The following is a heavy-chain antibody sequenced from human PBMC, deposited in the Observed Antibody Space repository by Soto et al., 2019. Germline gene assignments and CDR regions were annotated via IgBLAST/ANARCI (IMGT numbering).Heavy chain of an antibody. D-gene: IGHD2-15*01. Sequence: QVQLVQSGAEVKKPGSSVKVSCKAYGGTFSSYAISWVRQAPGQGLEWMGGIIPIFGTANYAQKFQGRVTITADESTSTAYMELSSLRSEDTAVYYCARGVVVAATYYYGMDVWGQGTTVTVSS. V-gene: IGHV1-69*12. CDR2: IIPIFGTA. CDR3: ARGVVVAATYYYGMDV. CDR1: GGTFSSYA. J-gene: IGHJ6*02.